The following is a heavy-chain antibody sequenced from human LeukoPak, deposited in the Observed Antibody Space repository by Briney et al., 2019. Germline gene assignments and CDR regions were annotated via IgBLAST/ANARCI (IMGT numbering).Heavy chain of an antibody. J-gene: IGHJ6*02. V-gene: IGHV4-59*01. CDR2: ICYSGST. CDR3: ARDGPNYGMDV. Sequence: PSETLSLTCTVSGGSISSYYWSWIRQPPGKGLEWIGYICYSGSTNYNPSLKSRVTISVDTSKNQFSLKLSSVTAADTAVYYCARDGPNYGMDVWGQGTTVTVSS. CDR1: GGSISSYY.